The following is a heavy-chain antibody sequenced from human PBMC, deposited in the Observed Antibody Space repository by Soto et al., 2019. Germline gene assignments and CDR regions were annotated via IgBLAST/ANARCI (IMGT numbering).Heavy chain of an antibody. CDR1: GGSISSGDYY. J-gene: IGHJ6*02. CDR2: IYYSGRT. V-gene: IGHV4-30-4*01. Sequence: QVQLQESGPGLVKPSQTLSLTCTVSGGSISSGDYYWSWIRQPPGKGLEWIGYIYYSGRTYYNPSLKRRVTISVDTSKNQFSLKLSSVTAADTAVYYCARDWVTSYYYYYGMDVWGQGTTVTVSS. CDR3: ARDWVTSYYYYYGMDV. D-gene: IGHD4-4*01.